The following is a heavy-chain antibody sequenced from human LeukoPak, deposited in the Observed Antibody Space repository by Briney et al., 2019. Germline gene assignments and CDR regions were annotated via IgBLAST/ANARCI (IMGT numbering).Heavy chain of an antibody. CDR1: GGTFSSYA. J-gene: IGHJ4*02. D-gene: IGHD3-22*01. CDR3: ARDRGRAKWFNFDY. Sequence: SVKVSCKASGGTFSSYAISWVRQAPGQGLEWMGGIIPIFGTANYAQKFQGRVTITTDESTSTAYMELSSLRSEDTAVYYCARDRGRAKWFNFDYWGQGTLVTVSS. V-gene: IGHV1-69*05. CDR2: IIPIFGTA.